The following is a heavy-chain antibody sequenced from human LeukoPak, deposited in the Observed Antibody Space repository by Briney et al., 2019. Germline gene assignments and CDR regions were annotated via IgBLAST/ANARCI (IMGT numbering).Heavy chain of an antibody. CDR2: IYTSGST. Sequence: SETLSLTCTVSGGSISSSSYYWGWIRQPPGKGLEWIGSIYTSGSTNYNPSLKSRVTISVDTSKNQFSLKLSSVTAADTAVYYCARDPLYGDYAGWFDPWGQGTLVTVSS. CDR1: GGSISSSSYY. CDR3: ARDPLYGDYAGWFDP. J-gene: IGHJ5*02. D-gene: IGHD4-17*01. V-gene: IGHV4-39*07.